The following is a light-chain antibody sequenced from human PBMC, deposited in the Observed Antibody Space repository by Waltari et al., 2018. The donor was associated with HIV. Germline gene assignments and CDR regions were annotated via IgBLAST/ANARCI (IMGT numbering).Light chain of an antibody. J-gene: IGKJ2*01. V-gene: IGKV4-1*01. CDR3: QQHDVSPYT. Sequence: DIVMTQSPDSLDVSLGERATINCRSSQSLYNSNNKNSVAWYQQKPGQPPKLLIYWASTRNSGVPDRFAGSGSETDFSLSISSLQAEDVAVYYCQQHDVSPYTFGQGTKV. CDR1: QSLYNSNNKNS. CDR2: WAS.